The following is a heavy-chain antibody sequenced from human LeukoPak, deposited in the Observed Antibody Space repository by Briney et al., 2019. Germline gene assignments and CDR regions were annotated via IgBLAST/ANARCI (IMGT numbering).Heavy chain of an antibody. D-gene: IGHD6-13*01. CDR3: AKRGAPVYSNPHHAFDI. J-gene: IGHJ3*02. CDR1: GFTFSSYA. CDR2: ISGSGGT. V-gene: IGHV3-23*01. Sequence: GGSLRLSCAASGFTFSSYAMSWVRQAPGKGLEWVSAISGSGGTYYADSVKGRFTISRDNSKNTLYLHMNSLRAEDTAVYYCAKRGAPVYSNPHHAFDIWGQGTMVTVSS.